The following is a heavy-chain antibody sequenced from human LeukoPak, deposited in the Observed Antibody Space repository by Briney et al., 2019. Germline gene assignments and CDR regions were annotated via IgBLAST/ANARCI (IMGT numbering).Heavy chain of an antibody. J-gene: IGHJ4*02. V-gene: IGHV1-69*13. D-gene: IGHD3-10*01. CDR2: IIPIFGTA. CDR3: ARDLDGSGSIDY. Sequence: SVKVSCKASGGTFSSYAISWVRQAPGQGLEWMGGIIPIFGTANYAQKFQGRVTITADESTSTAYMEPSSLRSEDTAVYYCARDLDGSGSIDYWGQGTLVTVSS. CDR1: GGTFSSYA.